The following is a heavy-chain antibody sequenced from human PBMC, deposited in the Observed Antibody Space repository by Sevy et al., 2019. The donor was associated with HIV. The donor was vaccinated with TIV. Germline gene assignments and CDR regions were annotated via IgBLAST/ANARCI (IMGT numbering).Heavy chain of an antibody. J-gene: IGHJ6*02. D-gene: IGHD6-19*01. Sequence: GESLKISCAASGFTFSSYAMSWVRQAPGKGLEWVSAISGSGGSTYYADSVKGRFTISRDNSKNTLYLQMNSLRAEDTAVYYCAKVTAVAGSYYYYYGMDVWGQGTTVTVSS. V-gene: IGHV3-23*01. CDR1: GFTFSSYA. CDR3: AKVTAVAGSYYYYYGMDV. CDR2: ISGSGGST.